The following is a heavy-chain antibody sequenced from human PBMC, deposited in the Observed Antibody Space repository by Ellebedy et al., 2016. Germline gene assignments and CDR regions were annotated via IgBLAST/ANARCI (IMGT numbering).Heavy chain of an antibody. V-gene: IGHV4-59*01. CDR3: AGSPYYYEDSVYHNWFNP. J-gene: IGHJ5*02. CDR2: IYYSGST. D-gene: IGHD3-22*01. Sequence: SETLSLTXTVSGGSISSYYWSWIRQPPGKGLEWIGYIYYSGSTNYNPSLKSRVTISVDTSKNQFSLKLSSVTAADTAVYYCAGSPYYYEDSVYHNWFNPWGQGALVTVSS. CDR1: GGSISSYY.